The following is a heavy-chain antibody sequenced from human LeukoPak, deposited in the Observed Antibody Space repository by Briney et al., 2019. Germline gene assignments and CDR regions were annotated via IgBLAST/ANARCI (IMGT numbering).Heavy chain of an antibody. CDR3: ARDFRKYSYGQDY. D-gene: IGHD5-18*01. CDR1: GYTFTGYY. CDR2: INPNSGGT. V-gene: IGHV1-2*06. J-gene: IGHJ4*02. Sequence: GASVKVSCKASGYTFTGYYMHWVRQAAGQGLEWMGRINPNSGGTNYAQKFQGRVTMTRDTSISTAYMELSRLRSDDTAVYYCARDFRKYSYGQDYWGQGTLVTVSS.